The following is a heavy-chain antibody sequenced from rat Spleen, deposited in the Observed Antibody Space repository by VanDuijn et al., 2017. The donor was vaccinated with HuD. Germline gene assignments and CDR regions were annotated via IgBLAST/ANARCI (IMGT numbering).Heavy chain of an antibody. J-gene: IGHJ2*01. V-gene: IGHV5-7*01. CDR3: ARHEDYSGLDY. Sequence: EVQLVESDGDLVQPGRSLKVSCAVSGFTFSDYYMAWVRQAPTKGLEWVAIIGYDGSSTNYRDSLKGRFTISRDNAKSTLYLQMDSLGSEDTATYYCARHEDYSGLDYWGQGVMVTVSS. CDR1: GFTFSDYY. D-gene: IGHD1-1*01. CDR2: IGYDGSST.